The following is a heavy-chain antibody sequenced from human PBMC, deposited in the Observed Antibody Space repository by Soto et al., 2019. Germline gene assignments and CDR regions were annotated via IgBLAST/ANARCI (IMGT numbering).Heavy chain of an antibody. V-gene: IGHV1-18*01. D-gene: IGHD2-8*01. CDR1: GYTFTGYG. J-gene: IGHJ3*02. CDR3: ARDGYCTNGVCPNDAFDI. CDR2: ISAYNGNT. Sequence: QVQLGQSGAEVKKPGASVKVSFKASGYTFTGYGISWVRQAPGQGLEWTGWISAYNGNTNYAQKLQGRVTMTTDTSTSTAYMELRSLRSDDTAVYYCARDGYCTNGVCPNDAFDIWGQGTMVTVSS.